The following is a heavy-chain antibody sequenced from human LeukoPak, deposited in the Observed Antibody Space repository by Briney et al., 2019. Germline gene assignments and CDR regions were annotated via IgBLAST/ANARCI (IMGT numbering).Heavy chain of an antibody. V-gene: IGHV3-66*02. CDR3: AKYFAAGLNFDY. D-gene: IGHD6-13*01. J-gene: IGHJ4*02. CDR2: IYSGGST. CDR1: GFIVSYSY. Sequence: PGGSLRLSCAASGFIVSYSYMSWVRQAPGKGLEWVSLIYSGGSTFYADSVKGRFTIARDNSKNTLYLQMNSLRVEDTAVYYCAKYFAAGLNFDYWGQGTLVTVSS.